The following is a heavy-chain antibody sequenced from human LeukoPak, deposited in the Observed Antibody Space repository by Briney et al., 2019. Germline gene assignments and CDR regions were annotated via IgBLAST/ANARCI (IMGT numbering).Heavy chain of an antibody. CDR2: IYSGDTT. CDR1: GFTFSDYY. Sequence: GGSLRLSCAASGFTFSDYYMSWIRQAPGNGLEWVSIIYSGDTTYYSDSVKGRFILSSDNSKNMLYLQMNSLRVEDTAVYYCARERPGSRALDYWGQGTVVTVSS. V-gene: IGHV3-66*01. J-gene: IGHJ4*02. CDR3: ARERPGSRALDY. D-gene: IGHD1-14*01.